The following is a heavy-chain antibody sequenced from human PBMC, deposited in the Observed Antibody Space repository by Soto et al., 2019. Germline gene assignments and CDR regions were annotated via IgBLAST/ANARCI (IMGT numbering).Heavy chain of an antibody. J-gene: IGHJ4*02. CDR1: GGTFSSYA. CDR2: IIPIFGTA. V-gene: IGHV1-69*01. CDR3: ARVGRRDGYKLDY. D-gene: IGHD5-12*01. Sequence: QVQLVQSGAEVKKPGSSVKVSCKASGGTFSSYAISWVRQAPGQGLEWMGGIIPIFGTANYAQKFQGRVTITAHESTSKAYMELRSLRSEDTAVYYCARVGRRDGYKLDYWGQGTLVTVSS.